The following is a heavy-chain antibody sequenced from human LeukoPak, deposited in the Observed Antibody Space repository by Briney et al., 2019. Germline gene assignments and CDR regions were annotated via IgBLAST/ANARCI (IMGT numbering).Heavy chain of an antibody. CDR2: IIPIFGTA. D-gene: IGHD4-17*01. Sequence: SVKVSCKASGGTFSSYAISWVRQAPGQGLEWMGRIIPIFGTANYAQKFQGRVTITTDESTSTAYMELSSLRSEDTAVYYCARDRDDYGDYLYYFDYCGQGTLVTVSS. J-gene: IGHJ4*02. CDR1: GGTFSSYA. CDR3: ARDRDDYGDYLYYFDY. V-gene: IGHV1-69*05.